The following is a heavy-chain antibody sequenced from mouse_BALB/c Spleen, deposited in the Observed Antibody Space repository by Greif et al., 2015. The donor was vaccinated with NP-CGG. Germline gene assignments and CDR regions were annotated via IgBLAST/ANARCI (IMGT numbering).Heavy chain of an antibody. CDR1: GFTFNTYA. V-gene: IGHV10-1*02. D-gene: IGHD2-14*01. CDR3: VRHRYDYYAMDY. Sequence: EVKLMESGGGLVQPKGSLKLSCAASGFTFNTYAMNWVRQAPGKDLEWVARIRSKSNNYATYYADSVKDRFTISRDDSQSMLYLQMNNLKTEDTAMYYCVRHRYDYYAMDYWGQGTSVTVSS. J-gene: IGHJ4*01. CDR2: IRSKSNNYAT.